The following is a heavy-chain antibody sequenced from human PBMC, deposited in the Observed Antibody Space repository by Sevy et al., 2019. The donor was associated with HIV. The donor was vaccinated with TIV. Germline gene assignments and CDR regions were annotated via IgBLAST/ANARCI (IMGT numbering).Heavy chain of an antibody. J-gene: IGHJ4*02. Sequence: GGSLRLSCAASGFTFSSDAMSWVRQAPKKALEWVSTISASGGTTYYADSVKGRFIISRDNSKNTLYLQMNTLRAEDTAVYYCANQAHSSGWYYFDYWGQGTLVTVSS. CDR1: GFTFSSDA. V-gene: IGHV3-23*01. CDR3: ANQAHSSGWYYFDY. D-gene: IGHD6-19*01. CDR2: ISASGGTT.